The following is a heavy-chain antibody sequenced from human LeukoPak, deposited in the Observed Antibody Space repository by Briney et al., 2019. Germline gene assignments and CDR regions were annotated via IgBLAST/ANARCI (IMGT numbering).Heavy chain of an antibody. D-gene: IGHD1-26*01. CDR3: AKDRSLSGNFYSRIDF. CDR2: ISGSGGTT. V-gene: IGHV3-23*01. CDR1: GFTFSNYA. J-gene: IGHJ4*02. Sequence: PGGSLRLSCAASGFTFSNYAMSWVRQAPGRGLEWVSAISGSGGTTSYAASVKGRFTISRDNSKDTLYLQMNGLRAEDTAVYYCAKDRSLSGNFYSRIDFWGQGTLVTVSS.